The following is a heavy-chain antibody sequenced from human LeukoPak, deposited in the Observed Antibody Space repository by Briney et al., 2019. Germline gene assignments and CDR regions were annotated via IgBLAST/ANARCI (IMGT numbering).Heavy chain of an antibody. CDR1: GFSRSTSGVG. J-gene: IGHJ4*01. Sequence: ESGPTLVKPTQTLTLTCTFSGFSRSTSGVGVGWIRPPPGKALEWLALIYWDDDKRYSPSLKSRLTITTDTSKNQVILTMTNMEPVETATYYSAHRRDDYGGNWAVVYSGEGTLVTASP. V-gene: IGHV2-5*02. CDR3: AHRRDDYGGNWAVVY. CDR2: IYWDDDK. D-gene: IGHD4-23*01.